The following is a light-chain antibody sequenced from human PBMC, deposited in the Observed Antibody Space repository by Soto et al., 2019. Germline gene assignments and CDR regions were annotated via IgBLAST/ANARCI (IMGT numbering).Light chain of an antibody. Sequence: QPVLTQPPSASGTPGQRVTISCSGSSSNIGGNTVNWYQQLPGTAPKLLIYNNNQRPSGVPDRFSGSKSGTSASLAISGLQSEDEADYYCAAWDDSLNGFWVFGGGTKLTVL. CDR1: SSNIGGNT. CDR2: NNN. J-gene: IGLJ3*02. V-gene: IGLV1-44*01. CDR3: AAWDDSLNGFWV.